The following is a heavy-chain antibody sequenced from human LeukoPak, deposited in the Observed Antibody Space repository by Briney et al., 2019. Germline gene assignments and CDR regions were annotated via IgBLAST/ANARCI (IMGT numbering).Heavy chain of an antibody. V-gene: IGHV3-7*03. Sequence: GGSLRLPCVASEFIFSDYWTSWVRQAPGKGLEWVANIKQGGREEKYVGSVKGRFAISRDDAKSTLYLQMDSLSGDDTAVYYCARDNGGWFDSWGRGTLVTVSS. CDR2: IKQGGREE. D-gene: IGHD3-10*01. CDR3: ARDNGGWFDS. CDR1: EFIFSDYW. J-gene: IGHJ5*01.